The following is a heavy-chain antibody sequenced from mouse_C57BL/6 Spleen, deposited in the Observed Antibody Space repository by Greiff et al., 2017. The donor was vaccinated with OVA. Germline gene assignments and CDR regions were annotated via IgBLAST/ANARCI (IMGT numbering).Heavy chain of an antibody. V-gene: IGHV1-52*01. D-gene: IGHD1-1*01. J-gene: IGHJ1*03. CDR2: IDPSDSDT. CDR1: GYTFTSYW. Sequence: VQLPQPGAELVRPGSSVKLSCTASGYTFTSYWMHWVQQRPIQGLEWIGNIDPSDSDTHYNQKFKDKATLTVDKSSSTAYMQLSSLTSEDSAVYYCARITTVDWYFDVWGTGTTVTVSS. CDR3: ARITTVDWYFDV.